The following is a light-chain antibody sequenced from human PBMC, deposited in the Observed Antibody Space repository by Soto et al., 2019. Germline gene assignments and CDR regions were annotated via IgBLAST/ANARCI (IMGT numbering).Light chain of an antibody. Sequence: EIVLTQSPGTLSLSPGERVTLSCRASQTVSNSYLVWYQQKPGQSPRLLIFDASSRATGIPDRFSGSGSGTYFTLTISRLEPEDFAVYFCLQYGNSPYTFGQGTKLEIK. CDR1: QTVSNSY. V-gene: IGKV3-20*01. J-gene: IGKJ2*01. CDR2: DAS. CDR3: LQYGNSPYT.